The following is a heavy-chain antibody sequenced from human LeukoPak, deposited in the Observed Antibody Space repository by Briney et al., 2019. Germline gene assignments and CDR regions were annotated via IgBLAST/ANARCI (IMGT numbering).Heavy chain of an antibody. V-gene: IGHV1-69-2*01. Sequence: ASVKVSCKVSGYTFTDYYMHWVQQAPGKGLEWMGLVDPEDGETIYAEKFQGRVTITADTSTDTAYMELSSLRAEDTAVYYCAKDFGSRHVLLWFGELLGIWGQGTMVTVSS. D-gene: IGHD3-10*01. CDR1: GYTFTDYY. CDR2: VDPEDGET. J-gene: IGHJ3*02. CDR3: AKDFGSRHVLLWFGELLGI.